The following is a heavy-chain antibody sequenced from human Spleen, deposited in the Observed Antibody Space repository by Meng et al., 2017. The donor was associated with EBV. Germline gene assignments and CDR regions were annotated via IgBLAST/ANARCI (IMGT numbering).Heavy chain of an antibody. CDR3: ATIGWYYDY. CDR2: IYTDGTT. Sequence: VQLVGSGGGLIQPGGSLRLSCTASGFTVSSSYMNWVRQAPGKGLECVSVIYTDGTTYYAGSVKGRFTISRDNSKNALYLQMNSLRVEDTAVYYCATIGWYYDYWGQGTLVTVSS. J-gene: IGHJ4*02. V-gene: IGHV3-53*01. D-gene: IGHD2-15*01. CDR1: GFTVSSSY.